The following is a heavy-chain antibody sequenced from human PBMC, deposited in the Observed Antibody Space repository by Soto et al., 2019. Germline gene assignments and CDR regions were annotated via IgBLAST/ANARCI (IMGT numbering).Heavy chain of an antibody. V-gene: IGHV3-33*01. Sequence: QVQLVESGGGVVQPGRSLRLSCAASGFTFSSYGMHWVRQAPGKGLEWVAVIWYDGSNKYYADSVKGRFTISRDNSKNTLYLQMNSLRAEDTAVYYCARDLLPLGYCSGGSCYGDYYYYGMDVWGQGTTVTVSS. CDR3: ARDLLPLGYCSGGSCYGDYYYYGMDV. CDR2: IWYDGSNK. J-gene: IGHJ6*02. D-gene: IGHD2-15*01. CDR1: GFTFSSYG.